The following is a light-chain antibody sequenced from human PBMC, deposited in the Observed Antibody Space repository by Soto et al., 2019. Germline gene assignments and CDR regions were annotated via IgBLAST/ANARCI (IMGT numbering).Light chain of an antibody. Sequence: EIVLPQSPATLSLSPGERATLSCRASQSISNYLAWYQQKPVKAPRLLIYDASNRATGSPTRFSVSGSGTDFSLTIRRLEPEDLAGYYCQQRSNWPHFGPGTLLEIK. J-gene: IGKJ5*01. CDR2: DAS. CDR3: QQRSNWPH. CDR1: QSISNY. V-gene: IGKV3-11*01.